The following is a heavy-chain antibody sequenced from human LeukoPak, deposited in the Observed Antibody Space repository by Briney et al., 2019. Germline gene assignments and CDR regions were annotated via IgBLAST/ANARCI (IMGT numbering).Heavy chain of an antibody. D-gene: IGHD6-19*01. Sequence: ASVKVSCKASGYTFTSYDINWVRQATGQGLEWMGWMNPNSGNTGYAQKFQGRVTMTRNTSISTAYMELSSLRSEDTAVYYCARGKQWLVPPDYWGQGTLVTVSS. V-gene: IGHV1-8*01. CDR2: MNPNSGNT. CDR3: ARGKQWLVPPDY. CDR1: GYTFTSYD. J-gene: IGHJ4*02.